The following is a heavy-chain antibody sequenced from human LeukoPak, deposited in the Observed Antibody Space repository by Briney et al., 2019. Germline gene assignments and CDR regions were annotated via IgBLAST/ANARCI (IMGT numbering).Heavy chain of an antibody. J-gene: IGHJ6*03. Sequence: PGRSLRLSCAASGFTFSSYAMHWVRQAPGKGLEWVAVISYDGSNKYHADSVKGRFTISRDNSKNTLYLQMNSLRAEDTAVYYCARVPGTTVSNYYYYMDVWGKGTTVTVSS. D-gene: IGHD1-1*01. CDR2: ISYDGSNK. CDR1: GFTFSSYA. CDR3: ARVPGTTVSNYYYYMDV. V-gene: IGHV3-30*01.